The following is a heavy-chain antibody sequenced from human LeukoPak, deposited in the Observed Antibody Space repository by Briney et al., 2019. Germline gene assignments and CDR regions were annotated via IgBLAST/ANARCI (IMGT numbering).Heavy chain of an antibody. CDR2: IYPVDSDT. CDR3: VRQASVTAPP. J-gene: IGHJ5*02. CDR1: GYTFIGYW. V-gene: IGHV5-51*01. Sequence: GESLKISCKGSGYTFIGYWIGWVRQMPGKGLEWMGIIYPVDSDTRYSPSFQGQVTISIDKSISTAYLQWSSLKASDTAIYYRVRQASVTAPPWGQGTLVTVSS. D-gene: IGHD2-21*02.